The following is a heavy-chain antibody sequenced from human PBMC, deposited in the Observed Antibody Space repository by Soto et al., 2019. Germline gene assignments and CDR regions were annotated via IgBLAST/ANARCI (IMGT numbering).Heavy chain of an antibody. Sequence: QVLLMQSGAEVKKPGSSVKVSCTSSGGPFRSYGISWVRQVPGQGVEWLGGIIPLFGTPSYARKFQDRLTMSADESTTTAYMELSSLTSEDTAMYFCARDGTIQMANFDFWGQGTLVTVSS. D-gene: IGHD1-1*01. CDR1: GGPFRSYG. CDR3: ARDGTIQMANFDF. V-gene: IGHV1-69*01. CDR2: IIPLFGTP. J-gene: IGHJ4*02.